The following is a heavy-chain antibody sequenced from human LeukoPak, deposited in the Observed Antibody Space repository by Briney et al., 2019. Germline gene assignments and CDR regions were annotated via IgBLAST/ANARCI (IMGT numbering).Heavy chain of an antibody. J-gene: IGHJ4*02. CDR2: IDWDASTV. D-gene: IGHD1-14*01. Sequence: QTGGSLRLSCVPSGFTFDDYAMHWVRQISGKSPEWVAFIDWDASTVFYTASVKGRFTISRDNGRNSLYLEMNSLRFEDTALYYCVKDLSPADHVGFDSWGQGTLVTVSS. V-gene: IGHV3-43D*03. CDR3: VKDLSPADHVGFDS. CDR1: GFTFDDYA.